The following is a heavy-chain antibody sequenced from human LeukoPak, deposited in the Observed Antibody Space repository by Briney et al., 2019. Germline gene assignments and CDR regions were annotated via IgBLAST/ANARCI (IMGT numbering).Heavy chain of an antibody. Sequence: GRSLILSCAASGFTFTTYGMHWVRQAPGKGLEWVSAISGSGGSTYYADSVKGRFTISRDNSKNTLYLQMNSLRAEDTAVYYCAKDADSSGYSYLFDYWGQGTLVTVSS. D-gene: IGHD3-22*01. CDR1: GFTFTTYG. V-gene: IGHV3-23*01. CDR2: ISGSGGST. J-gene: IGHJ4*02. CDR3: AKDADSSGYSYLFDY.